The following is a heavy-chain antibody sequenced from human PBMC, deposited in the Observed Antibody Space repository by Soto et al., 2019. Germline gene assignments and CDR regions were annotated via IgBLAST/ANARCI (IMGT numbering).Heavy chain of an antibody. CDR2: INSDGIST. CDR1: GFTFSTYC. J-gene: IGHJ4*02. CDR3: ARREYDSVTGYSLDY. Sequence: EVQLMESGGGLVQPGGSLRLSCTASGFTFSTYCMHWVRQAPGKGLVWVAHINSDGISTIYADSVKGRFTISRDNAKNTLNLQMNSLRVEDTAVYFCARREYDSVTGYSLDYWGQGTLVTVSS. V-gene: IGHV3-74*01. D-gene: IGHD3-9*01.